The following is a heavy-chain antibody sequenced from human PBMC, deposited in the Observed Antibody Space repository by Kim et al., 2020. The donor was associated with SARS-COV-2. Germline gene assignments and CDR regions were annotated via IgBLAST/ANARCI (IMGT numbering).Heavy chain of an antibody. CDR3: ARGVAAAGTVDY. D-gene: IGHD6-13*01. CDR2: K. Sequence: KNYAGHGKGRLTTSTDNSKHTLYLQMNSLRAEDTAVYYCARGVAAAGTVDYWGQGTLVTVSS. V-gene: IGHV3-30*07. J-gene: IGHJ4*02.